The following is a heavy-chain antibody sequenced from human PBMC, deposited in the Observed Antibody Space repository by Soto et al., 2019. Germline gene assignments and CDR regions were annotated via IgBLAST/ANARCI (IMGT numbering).Heavy chain of an antibody. Sequence: GSLRLSCAASGFTFSSYAMSWVRQAPGKGLEWVSAISGSGGSTYYADSVKGRFTISRDNSKNTLYLQMNSLRAEDTAVYYCAKIGYDSSGYYPLDYWGQGTLVTVSS. CDR1: GFTFSSYA. CDR2: ISGSGGST. CDR3: AKIGYDSSGYYPLDY. V-gene: IGHV3-23*01. D-gene: IGHD3-22*01. J-gene: IGHJ4*02.